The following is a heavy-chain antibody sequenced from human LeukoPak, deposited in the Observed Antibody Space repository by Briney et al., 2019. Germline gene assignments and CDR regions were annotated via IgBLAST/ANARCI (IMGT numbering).Heavy chain of an antibody. CDR2: INWNGGST. D-gene: IGHD2-15*01. Sequence: PGGSLRLSCAASGFTVSSNYMSWVRQAPGKGLEWVSGINWNGGSTGYADSVKGRFTISRDNAKNSLYLQMNSLRAEDTALYYCARSRYCSGGSCQDAFDIWGQGTMVTVSS. CDR1: GFTVSSNY. V-gene: IGHV3-20*04. J-gene: IGHJ3*02. CDR3: ARSRYCSGGSCQDAFDI.